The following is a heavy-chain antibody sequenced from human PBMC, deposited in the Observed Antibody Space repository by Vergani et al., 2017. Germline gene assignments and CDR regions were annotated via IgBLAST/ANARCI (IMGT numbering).Heavy chain of an antibody. V-gene: IGHV4-30-2*01. CDR3: ARASLRALVGYYYYMDV. CDR1: GDSITNGGFS. J-gene: IGHJ6*03. CDR2: IFPGGNS. Sequence: QLQLQESGSGLVKPSQTLSLTCAVSGDSITNGGFSWNWIRQPPGKGPEWIGYIFPGGNSDYNPSRKNRVSISLDKSKNQFSLWVNSVTAADTAVYFCARASLRALVGYYYYMDVWGKGKTVVVSS. D-gene: IGHD3-16*02.